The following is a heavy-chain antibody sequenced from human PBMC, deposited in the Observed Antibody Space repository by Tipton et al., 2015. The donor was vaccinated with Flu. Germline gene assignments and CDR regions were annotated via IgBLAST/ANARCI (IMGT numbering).Heavy chain of an antibody. Sequence: RSLRLSCTASGFAIGDYAMTWVRQAPGKGLEWVSFIRSKAYGGAIEYAASVKGRFTISRDDSKNIAYLQMNSLKTEDTAVYYCTGLKGTVARTYDYWGQGTLVTVSS. V-gene: IGHV3-49*04. J-gene: IGHJ4*02. D-gene: IGHD6-19*01. CDR1: GFAIGDYA. CDR3: TGLKGTVARTYDY. CDR2: IRSKAYGGAI.